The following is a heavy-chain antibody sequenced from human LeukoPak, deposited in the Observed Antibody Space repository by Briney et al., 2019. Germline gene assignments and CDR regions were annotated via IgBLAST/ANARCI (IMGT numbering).Heavy chain of an antibody. J-gene: IGHJ4*02. Sequence: GRSLRLSCAASGFTFSSYGMHWVRQAPGKGLGWVAVIWYDGSNKYYADSVKGRFTISRDYSKNTLYLQMNSLRAEDTAVYYCAKDRALWRIQYYFDYWGQGTLVTVSS. CDR1: GFTFSSYG. CDR3: AKDRALWRIQYYFDY. CDR2: IWYDGSNK. D-gene: IGHD5-18*01. V-gene: IGHV3-33*06.